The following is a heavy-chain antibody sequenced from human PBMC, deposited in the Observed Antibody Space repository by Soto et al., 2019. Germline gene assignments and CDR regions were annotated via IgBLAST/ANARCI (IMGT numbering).Heavy chain of an antibody. CDR3: ARDSPGGGVLVYFDY. CDR2: ISAYNGNT. J-gene: IGHJ4*02. V-gene: IGHV1-18*01. Sequence: QVQLVQSGAEVKKPGASVKVSCKASGYTFTSYGISWVRQAPGQGLEWMGWISAYNGNTNYAQKLQGRVTMTTDTSTSTAYMELRSPRSDDTAVYYCARDSPGGGVLVYFDYWGQGTLVTVSS. CDR1: GYTFTSYG. D-gene: IGHD1-26*01.